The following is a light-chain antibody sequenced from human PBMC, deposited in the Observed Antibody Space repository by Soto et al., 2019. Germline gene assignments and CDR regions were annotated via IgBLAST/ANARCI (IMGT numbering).Light chain of an antibody. V-gene: IGKV3-20*01. Sequence: EVVLTQSPDTLPLSPGERATLSCRASQSVSINSLVWYQQKPGQAPRLLIYGASNRATGIPDRFSASGSGTDFTLTISRLEPEDFATYYWQQYSSSWYTFGQGTKVEVK. CDR1: QSVSINS. CDR2: GAS. J-gene: IGKJ2*01. CDR3: QQYSSSWYT.